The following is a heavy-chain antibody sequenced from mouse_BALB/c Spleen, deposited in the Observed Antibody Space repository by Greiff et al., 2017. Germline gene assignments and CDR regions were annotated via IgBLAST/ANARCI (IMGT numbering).Heavy chain of an antibody. CDR3: ASLYDYERHWYFDV. J-gene: IGHJ1*01. Sequence: EVMLVESGGDLVKPGGSLKFSCAASGFTFSSYGMSWVRQTPDKRLEWVATISSGGSYTYYPDSVKGRFTISRDNAKNTLYLQMSSLKSEDTAMYYCASLYDYERHWYFDVWGAGTTVTVSS. V-gene: IGHV5-6*01. D-gene: IGHD2-4*01. CDR2: ISSGGSYT. CDR1: GFTFSSYG.